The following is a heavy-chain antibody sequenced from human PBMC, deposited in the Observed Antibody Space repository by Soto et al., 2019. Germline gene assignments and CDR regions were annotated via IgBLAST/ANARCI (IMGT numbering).Heavy chain of an antibody. CDR2: IWYDGTNK. V-gene: IGHV3-33*01. CDR1: GFTFSSYG. CDR3: ATDGVVTANPYYYGMDV. Sequence: QVQLVESGGGVVQPGRSLRLSCAASGFTFSSYGMHWVRQAPGKGLEWVAVIWYDGTNKYYADYVKGRFTISRDKSKNTLYLQMNSMRAEDTAVYYCATDGVVTANPYYYGMDVWGQGTTVTVSS. D-gene: IGHD2-21*02. J-gene: IGHJ6*02.